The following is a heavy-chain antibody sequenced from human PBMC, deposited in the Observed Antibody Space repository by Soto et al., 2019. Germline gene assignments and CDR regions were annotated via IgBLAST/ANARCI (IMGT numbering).Heavy chain of an antibody. D-gene: IGHD6-13*01. CDR3: AGANSSTCYKLDYKWFDT. V-gene: IGHV4-59*01. CDR1: GASISSYY. J-gene: IGHJ5*02. CDR2: MYYRETT. Sequence: PSETLSPTCTVSGASISSYYWSWIRQFPGKGLEWIGYMYYRETTKYNPSLKSRVSISVDTSKNQVSLNLNSVTAADTAAYYCAGANSSTCYKLDYKWFDTWGQGNLVTVSS.